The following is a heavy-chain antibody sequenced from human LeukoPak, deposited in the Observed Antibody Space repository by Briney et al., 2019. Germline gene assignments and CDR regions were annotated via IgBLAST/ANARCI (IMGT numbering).Heavy chain of an antibody. D-gene: IGHD4-23*01. J-gene: IGHJ6*02. CDR2: SIPIFGTA. CDR1: GATSTSYP. V-gene: IGHV1-69*13. Sequence: SVRSSGKASGATSTSYPISGWRQPPEQGLEGLGGSIPIFGTANYAQKFQGRVTITADESTSTAYMELSSLRSEDTAVYYCARGSYHDYGGYGMDVWGQGTTVTVSS. CDR3: ARGSYHDYGGYGMDV.